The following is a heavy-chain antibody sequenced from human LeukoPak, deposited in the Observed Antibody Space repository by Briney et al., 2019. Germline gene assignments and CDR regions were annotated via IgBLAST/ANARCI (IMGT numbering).Heavy chain of an antibody. CDR2: INHSGST. CDR3: ARRSRSVTMVRGPGRRGGNWFDP. CDR1: GGSFSGYY. Sequence: KPSETLSLTCAVYGGSFSGYYWSWIRQPPGKGLEWIGEINHSGSTNYNPSLKSRVTISVDTSKNQFSLKLSSVTAADTAVYYCARRSRSVTMVRGPGRRGGNWFDPWGQGTLVTVSS. J-gene: IGHJ5*02. V-gene: IGHV4-34*01. D-gene: IGHD3-10*01.